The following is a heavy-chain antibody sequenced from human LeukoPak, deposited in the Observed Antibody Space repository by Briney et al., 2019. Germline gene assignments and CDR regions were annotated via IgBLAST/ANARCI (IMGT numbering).Heavy chain of an antibody. D-gene: IGHD3-22*01. V-gene: IGHV3-23*01. CDR2: ISDSGGST. Sequence: PGGSLRLSCAASGFTFSSYAMNWVRQAPGKGLEWVSGISDSGGSTYYADSVKGRFTNSRDNSKNTLYLQMNGLRAEDTAVYYCAKKSGYNMDVWGKGTTVTVSS. CDR1: GFTFSSYA. J-gene: IGHJ6*03. CDR3: AKKSGYNMDV.